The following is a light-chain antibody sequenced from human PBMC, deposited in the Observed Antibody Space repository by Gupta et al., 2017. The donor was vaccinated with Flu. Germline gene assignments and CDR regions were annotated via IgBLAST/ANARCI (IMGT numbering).Light chain of an antibody. J-gene: IGKJ3*01. Sequence: IQLTQSPSSLSASVGDRVTVTCQASQGIHNYLNWYQHKPGKAPTLLVYDAANWETGVPSRFSGSGCGKEVTLTITSRQQEDFATYYCQHYDDLPLFAFGHGTTV. CDR1: QGIHNY. V-gene: IGKV1-33*01. CDR3: QHYDDLPLFA. CDR2: DAA.